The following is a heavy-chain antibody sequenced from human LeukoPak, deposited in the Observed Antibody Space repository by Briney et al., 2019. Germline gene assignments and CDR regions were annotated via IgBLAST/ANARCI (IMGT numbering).Heavy chain of an antibody. J-gene: IGHJ4*02. CDR1: GASISSGGYY. V-gene: IGHV4-31*03. CDR2: ISYSGST. CDR3: AKQAVEGWYLGQFDY. D-gene: IGHD2-15*01. Sequence: PSQTLSLTCTVSGASISSGGYYWSWIRQRPGKGLEWIGYISYSGSTYYNPSLKSRVTISVDTSKNQFSLKLNSVTAADTAVYYCAKQAVEGWYLGQFDYWGQGTLATVSS.